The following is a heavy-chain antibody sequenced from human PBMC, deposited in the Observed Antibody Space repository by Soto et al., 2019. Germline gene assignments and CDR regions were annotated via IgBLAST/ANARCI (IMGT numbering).Heavy chain of an antibody. CDR1: RFTFSSYA. J-gene: IGHJ5*02. V-gene: IGHV3-30-3*01. Sequence: SLRLSCAASRFTFSSYAVRGGPQTPLKGLEWVAVISYDGGNKYYADSVKGRFTISRDNSKNTLYLQMNSLRAEDTAVYYCAREGSSGWYRGWFEPWGQGTLVTVSS. D-gene: IGHD6-19*01. CDR3: AREGSSGWYRGWFEP. CDR2: ISYDGGNK.